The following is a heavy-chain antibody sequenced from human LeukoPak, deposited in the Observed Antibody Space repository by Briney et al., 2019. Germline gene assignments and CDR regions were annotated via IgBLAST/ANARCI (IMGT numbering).Heavy chain of an antibody. CDR1: GGTTSSIRYY. Sequence: PSETLSLTCTASGGTTSSIRYYWGWLRQPPGKGLEWIGSIYYGGRTYYNPSLKSRVTISVDTTNNQFSLKQSAVTAAGTAVYSCARHHNNFLYNFHMDVWGRGTTVTVSS. V-gene: IGHV4-39*01. J-gene: IGHJ6*02. CDR2: IYYGGRT. D-gene: IGHD1-1*01. CDR3: ARHHNNFLYNFHMDV.